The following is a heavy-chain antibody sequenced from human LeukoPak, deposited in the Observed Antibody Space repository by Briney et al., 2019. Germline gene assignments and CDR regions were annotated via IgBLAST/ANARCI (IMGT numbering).Heavy chain of an antibody. CDR1: GYSISSGYY. D-gene: IGHD2-15*01. CDR2: MYHSGST. V-gene: IGHV4-38-2*01. Sequence: SETLSLTCAVSGYSISSGYYWGWIRQPPGKGLEWIGSMYHSGSTYYNPSLKSRVPISVDTSKNQFSLKLSSVTAADTAVYYCARQGLGLDPWGQGTLVTVSS. CDR3: ARQGLGLDP. J-gene: IGHJ5*02.